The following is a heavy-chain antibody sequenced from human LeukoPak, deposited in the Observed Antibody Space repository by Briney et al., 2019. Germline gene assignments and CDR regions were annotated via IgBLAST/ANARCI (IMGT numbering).Heavy chain of an antibody. CDR3: ARGYSSGWYTAEYLQH. CDR1: GYTVTSYY. D-gene: IGHD6-19*01. CDR2: INPSGGSA. J-gene: IGHJ1*01. Sequence: AAVKVSCKAAGYTVTSYYMHWIRQAPGQGLEWMGIINPSGGSASYAQKFQGRVTMNRDTSTSTVYMELSSLRSEDTAVYYCARGYSSGWYTAEYLQHWGQGTLVTVSS. V-gene: IGHV1-46*01.